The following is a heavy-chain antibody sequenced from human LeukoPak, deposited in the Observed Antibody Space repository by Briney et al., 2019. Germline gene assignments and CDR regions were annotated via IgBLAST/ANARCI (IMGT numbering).Heavy chain of an antibody. J-gene: IGHJ4*02. CDR1: GYSFTSYW. CDR2: IYPGDSDT. Sequence: GESLKISCKGSGYSFTSYWIGWVRQMPGKGLERMGIIYPGDSDTRYSPSFQGQVTISADKSISTAYLQWSGLKASDTAMYYCARLGYSYGYAFGYWGQGTLVTVSS. CDR3: ARLGYSYGYAFGY. V-gene: IGHV5-51*01. D-gene: IGHD5-18*01.